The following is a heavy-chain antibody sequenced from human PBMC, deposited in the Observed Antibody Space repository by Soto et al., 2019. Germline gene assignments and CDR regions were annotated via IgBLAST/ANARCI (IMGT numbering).Heavy chain of an antibody. CDR2: MNPNSGNT. J-gene: IGHJ5*02. CDR3: ARGASP. V-gene: IGHV1-8*01. CDR1: GYTFTSSD. Sequence: QVQLVQSGAEVKKPGASVKVSCKASGYTFTSSDINWVRQATGQGLGWMGWMNPNSGNTGYAQKFQGRITLTRSTSINTAYLELSSLSSDDSAVYYCARGASPWGQGTLVTVSS.